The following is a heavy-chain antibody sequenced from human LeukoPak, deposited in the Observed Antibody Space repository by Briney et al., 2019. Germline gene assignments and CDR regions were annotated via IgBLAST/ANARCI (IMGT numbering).Heavy chain of an antibody. D-gene: IGHD3-9*01. Sequence: SETLSLTCTVSGGSISSYYWSWIRQPPGKGLEWIGYIYYSGSTNYNPSLKSRVTISVDTSKNQFSLKLSSVTAADTAVYYCASLRLYYDILTGSDEGNWFDPWGQGTLVTVSS. CDR1: GGSISSYY. CDR3: ASLRLYYDILTGSDEGNWFDP. J-gene: IGHJ5*02. V-gene: IGHV4-59*08. CDR2: IYYSGST.